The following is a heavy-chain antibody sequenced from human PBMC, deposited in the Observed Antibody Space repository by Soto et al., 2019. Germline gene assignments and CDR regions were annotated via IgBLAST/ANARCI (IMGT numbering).Heavy chain of an antibody. J-gene: IGHJ6*04. Sequence: GGSLRLSCAASGFTFSSYGMHWVRQAPGKGLEWVAVISYDGSNKYYADSVKGRFTISRDNSKNTLYLQMNSLRAEDTAVYYCAKDTTSGRDFWSGLYYYGMDVWGKGTTVTVSS. D-gene: IGHD3-3*01. CDR3: AKDTTSGRDFWSGLYYYGMDV. V-gene: IGHV3-30*18. CDR2: ISYDGSNK. CDR1: GFTFSSYG.